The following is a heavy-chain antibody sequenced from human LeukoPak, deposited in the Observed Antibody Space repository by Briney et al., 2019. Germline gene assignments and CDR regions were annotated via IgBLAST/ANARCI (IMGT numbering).Heavy chain of an antibody. J-gene: IGHJ4*02. CDR1: GFTFSSYA. D-gene: IGHD2-15*01. CDR3: AKVPREGYCSGGSCYVFYFDY. CDR2: LSGSGGST. V-gene: IGHV3-23*01. Sequence: GGSLRLSCAASGFTFSSYAMSWVRQAPGKGLQWVSSLSGSGGSTDYADSVKGRFTISRDNSKSTLYLQMNSLRAEDTAVYYCAKVPREGYCSGGSCYVFYFDYWGQGTLVTVSS.